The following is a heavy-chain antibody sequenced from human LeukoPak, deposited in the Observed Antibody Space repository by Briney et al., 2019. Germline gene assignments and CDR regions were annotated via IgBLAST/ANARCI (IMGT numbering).Heavy chain of an antibody. V-gene: IGHV3-23*01. J-gene: IGHJ1*01. CDR3: ARGQRSSWSAEYFQH. D-gene: IGHD6-13*01. CDR1: GFTFSLYA. CDR2: ISGDGSIT. Sequence: GGSLRLSCAPSGFTFSLYAMTWVRQAPGKGLEWVSDISGDGSITYYADSVRGRFTISRDNSNNRLYLQMNSLRAEDTAIYYCARGQRSSWSAEYFQHWGQGTLVTVSS.